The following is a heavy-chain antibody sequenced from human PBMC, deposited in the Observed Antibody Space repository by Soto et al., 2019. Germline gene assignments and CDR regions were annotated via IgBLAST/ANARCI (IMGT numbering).Heavy chain of an antibody. CDR2: LYHIGST. CDR3: RSSTSCYDESCVDV. CDR1: GYSISSGNY. D-gene: IGHD2-2*01. J-gene: IGHJ6*02. V-gene: IGHV4-38-2*01. Sequence: SETLSLTCAVSGYSISSGNYWAWIRQPPGRGLEWIGSLYHIGSTHYNPSLKSRVTISVDTSTNHFSLELSSVTSADTAIYYCRSSTSCYDESCVDVWGQGNMGTVAS.